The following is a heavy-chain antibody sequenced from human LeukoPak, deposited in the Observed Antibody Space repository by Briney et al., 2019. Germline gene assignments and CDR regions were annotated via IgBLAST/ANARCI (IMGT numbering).Heavy chain of an antibody. CDR1: GGSISSGGYY. D-gene: IGHD2/OR15-2a*01. CDR2: INHSGST. J-gene: IGHJ4*02. CDR3: AREPLNRTFDY. Sequence: SETLSLTCTVSGGSISSGGYYWSWIRQPPGKGLEWIGEINHSGSTNYNPSLKSRVTISVDTSKNQFSLKLSSVTAADTAVYYCAREPLNRTFDYCGQGTLVTVSS. V-gene: IGHV4-39*07.